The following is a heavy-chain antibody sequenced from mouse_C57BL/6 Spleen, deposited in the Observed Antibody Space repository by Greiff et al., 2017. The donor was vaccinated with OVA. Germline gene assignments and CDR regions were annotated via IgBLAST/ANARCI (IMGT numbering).Heavy chain of an antibody. V-gene: IGHV1-55*01. CDR2: IYPGSGST. CDR3: ARGDYGRGAMDY. D-gene: IGHD1-1*01. Sequence: QVQLQQPGAELVKPGASVKMSCKASGYTFTSYWITWVKQRPGQGLEWIGDIYPGSGSTNYNEKFKSKATLTVDTSSSTAYMQLSSLTSEDSAVYDCARGDYGRGAMDYWGQGTSVTVSS. CDR1: GYTFTSYW. J-gene: IGHJ4*01.